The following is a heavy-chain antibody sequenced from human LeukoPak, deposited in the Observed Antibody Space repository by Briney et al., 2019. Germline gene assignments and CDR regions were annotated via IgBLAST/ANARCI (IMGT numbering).Heavy chain of an antibody. D-gene: IGHD6-13*01. CDR2: ISYDGSNK. Sequence: GGSLRLSCAASGFTFSSYGMHWVRQAPGKGLEWVAVISYDGSNKYYADSVKGRFTISRDNSKNTLYLQMNSLRAEDTAVYYCAKQLAAAGTFAWINDYYFDYWGQGTLVTVSS. CDR3: AKQLAAAGTFAWINDYYFDY. J-gene: IGHJ4*02. CDR1: GFTFSSYG. V-gene: IGHV3-30*18.